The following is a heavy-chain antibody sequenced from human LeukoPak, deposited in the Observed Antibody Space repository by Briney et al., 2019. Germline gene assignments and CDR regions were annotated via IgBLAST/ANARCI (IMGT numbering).Heavy chain of an antibody. CDR1: GGSISSGDYY. Sequence: SETLSLTCTVSGGSISSGDYYWSCIRQPPGKGLEWIGYTYYSGSTYYNPSLKSRVTISVDTSKNQFSLKLSSVTAADTAVYYCASSIAAAGPYRFFDYWGQGTLVTVSS. CDR3: ASSIAAAGPYRFFDY. CDR2: TYYSGST. V-gene: IGHV4-30-4*01. J-gene: IGHJ4*02. D-gene: IGHD6-13*01.